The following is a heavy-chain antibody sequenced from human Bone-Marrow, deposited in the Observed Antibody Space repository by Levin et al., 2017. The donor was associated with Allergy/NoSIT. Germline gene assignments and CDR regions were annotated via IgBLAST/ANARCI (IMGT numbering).Heavy chain of an antibody. CDR3: ARSGNYGSGSCFDY. J-gene: IGHJ4*02. CDR1: GFTFRSYS. Sequence: LSLPCAASGFTFRSYSMNWVRQAPGKGLEWVSSISSSSSYIYYADSVKGRFTISRDNAKNSLYLQMNSLRAEDTAVYYCARSGNYGSGSCFDYWGQGTLVTVSS. V-gene: IGHV3-21*01. D-gene: IGHD3-10*01. CDR2: ISSSSSYI.